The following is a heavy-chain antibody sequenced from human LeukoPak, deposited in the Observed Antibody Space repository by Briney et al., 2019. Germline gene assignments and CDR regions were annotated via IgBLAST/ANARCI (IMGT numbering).Heavy chain of an antibody. Sequence: SETLSLTCAVYGGSFSGYYWSWIRQPPGKGLEWIGEINHSGSTNYNPSLKSRVTISVDTSKNQFSLKLSSVTAADTAVYYCASAVAIRYFDWLSPFDYWGQGTLVTVSS. CDR1: GGSFSGYY. CDR3: ASAVAIRYFDWLSPFDY. D-gene: IGHD3-9*01. J-gene: IGHJ4*02. CDR2: INHSGST. V-gene: IGHV4-34*01.